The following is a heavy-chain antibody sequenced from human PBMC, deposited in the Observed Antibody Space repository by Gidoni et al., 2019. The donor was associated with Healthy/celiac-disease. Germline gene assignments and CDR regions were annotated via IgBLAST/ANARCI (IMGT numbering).Heavy chain of an antibody. D-gene: IGHD2-21*02. Sequence: QVQLVESGGGVVQPGRSLRLSCAASGFPFSRYAMHWVRQAPGKGLEWVAVISYDGSNKYYADSVKGRFTISRDNSKNTLYLQMNSLRAEDTAVYYCAREFSHCGGDCPRDYWGQGTLVTVSS. J-gene: IGHJ4*02. CDR3: AREFSHCGGDCPRDY. CDR2: ISYDGSNK. CDR1: GFPFSRYA. V-gene: IGHV3-30*01.